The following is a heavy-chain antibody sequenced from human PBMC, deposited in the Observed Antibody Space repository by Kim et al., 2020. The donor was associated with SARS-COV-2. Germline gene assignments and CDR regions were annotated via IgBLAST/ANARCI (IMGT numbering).Heavy chain of an antibody. CDR1: GFTFSSYS. V-gene: IGHV3-48*02. CDR3: ARNYYGDYFFDY. D-gene: IGHD4-17*01. J-gene: IGHJ4*02. Sequence: GGSLRLSCAASGFTFSSYSMNWVRQAPGKGLEWVSYISSSSRTIYYADSVKGRFTISRDSAKNSLYLQMNSLRDEDTAVYYCARNYYGDYFFDYWGQGTLVTVSS. CDR2: ISSSSRTI.